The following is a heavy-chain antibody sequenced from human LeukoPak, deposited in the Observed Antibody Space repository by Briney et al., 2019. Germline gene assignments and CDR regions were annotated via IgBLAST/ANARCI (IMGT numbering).Heavy chain of an antibody. D-gene: IGHD6-13*01. CDR1: GGSFSGYY. J-gene: IGHJ2*01. CDR2: INHSGST. V-gene: IGHV4-34*01. Sequence: SETLSLTCAVYGGSFSGYYWSWIRQPPGKGLEWIGEINHSGSTNYNPSLKSRVTISVDTPKNQFSLKLSSVTAADTAVYYCARGRGLAAAGWYFDLWGRGALVTVSS. CDR3: ARGRGLAAAGWYFDL.